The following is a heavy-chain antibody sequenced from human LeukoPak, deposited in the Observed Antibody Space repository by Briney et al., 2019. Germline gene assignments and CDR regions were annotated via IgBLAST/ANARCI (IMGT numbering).Heavy chain of an antibody. CDR1: GGSVSSGSYY. CDR2: IYYSGST. J-gene: IGHJ6*04. V-gene: IGHV4-61*01. Sequence: SETLSLTCTVSGGSVSSGSYYWSWIRQPPGKGLEWIGYIYYSGSTNYNPSLKSRVTISVDTSKNQFSLKLSSVTAADTAVYYCASDEWETNYYGMDVWGKGTTVTVSS. CDR3: ASDEWETNYYGMDV. D-gene: IGHD1-26*01.